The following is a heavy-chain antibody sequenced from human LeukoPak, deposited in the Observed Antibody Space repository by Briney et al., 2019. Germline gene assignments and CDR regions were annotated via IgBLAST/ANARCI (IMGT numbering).Heavy chain of an antibody. Sequence: KPGGSLRLSCAASRFNFNDAWMSWVRQSPGKGLEWVGRIKSKIVGGTVDYAAPVKGRFIISRDDSEDTLYLQMDSLKTEDTAVYYCATERDYGGKSLVGSWGQGALVTVSS. CDR2: IKSKIVGGTV. CDR1: RFNFNDAW. D-gene: IGHD4-23*01. CDR3: ATERDYGGKSLVGS. V-gene: IGHV3-15*01. J-gene: IGHJ5*02.